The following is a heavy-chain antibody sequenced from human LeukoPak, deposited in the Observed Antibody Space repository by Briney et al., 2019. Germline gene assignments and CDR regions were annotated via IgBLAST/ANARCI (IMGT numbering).Heavy chain of an antibody. V-gene: IGHV3-48*01. CDR3: ARDWGYGMDV. J-gene: IGHJ6*02. CDR2: ISGSSRTI. Sequence: PGGSLRLSCVASGFTLSSYSLNWVRQAPGKGLEWVSYISGSSRTIFYADSVKGRFTISRDNAKNSLYLQMNSLRAGDTAVYYCARDWGYGMDVWGQGTTVTVSS. D-gene: IGHD3-16*01. CDR1: GFTLSSYS.